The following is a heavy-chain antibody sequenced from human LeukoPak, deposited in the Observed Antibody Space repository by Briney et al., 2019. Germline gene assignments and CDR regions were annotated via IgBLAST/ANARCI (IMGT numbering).Heavy chain of an antibody. V-gene: IGHV3-74*01. CDR3: ATGLRQYYDY. J-gene: IGHJ4*02. D-gene: IGHD1-26*01. CDR2: VNSDGSST. CDR1: GLSFSSYW. Sequence: AGGSLRLSCVASGLSFSSYWMHWVRQAPGKGLVWLSRVNSDGSSTIYADSVKGRFTISRDNALNTVFLQMNSLRAEDTGIYFCATGLRQYYDYWGQGSLVTVSS.